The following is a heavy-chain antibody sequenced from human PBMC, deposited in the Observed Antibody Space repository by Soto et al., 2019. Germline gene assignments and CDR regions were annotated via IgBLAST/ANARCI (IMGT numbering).Heavy chain of an antibody. Sequence: ASVKVSCKASGYTFTSYGISWVRQAPGPGLEWMGWISAYNGNTNYAQKLQGRVTMTTDTSTSTAYMELRSLRSDDTAVYYCARASTTVGYYYYYYMDVWGKGTTVTVSS. CDR3: ARASTTVGYYYYYYMDV. CDR2: ISAYNGNT. J-gene: IGHJ6*03. V-gene: IGHV1-18*01. D-gene: IGHD4-4*01. CDR1: GYTFTSYG.